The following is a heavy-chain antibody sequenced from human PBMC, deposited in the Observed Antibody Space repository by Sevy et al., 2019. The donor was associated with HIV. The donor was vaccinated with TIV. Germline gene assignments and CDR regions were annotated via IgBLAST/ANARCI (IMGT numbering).Heavy chain of an antibody. CDR3: AKFAGDFPHFDF. CDR2: ISDTGTST. D-gene: IGHD7-27*01. CDR1: GFTFSTYS. Sequence: GGSLRLSCAASGFTFSTYSMTWVRQAPRKGLEWVSAISDTGTSTYYTDSVEGRFTISRDNSKSTLFLHMNSLRAEDMALYYCAKFAGDFPHFDFWGLGTLVTVSS. V-gene: IGHV3-23*01. J-gene: IGHJ4*02.